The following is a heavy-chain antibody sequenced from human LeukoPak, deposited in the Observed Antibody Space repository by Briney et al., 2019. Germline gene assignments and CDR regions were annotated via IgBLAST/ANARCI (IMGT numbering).Heavy chain of an antibody. J-gene: IGHJ3*02. V-gene: IGHV1-18*01. D-gene: IGHD3-22*01. CDR3: ARTMYYYDSSGYNPDAFGI. CDR2: ISVYNGNT. CDR1: GYTFTSYG. Sequence: ASVKVSCKASGYTFTSYGISRVRQAPGQGLEWMGWISVYNGNTNYAQKVQGRVTMTTDTSTSTAYMELRSLRSDDTAVYYCARTMYYYDSSGYNPDAFGIWGQGTMVTVSS.